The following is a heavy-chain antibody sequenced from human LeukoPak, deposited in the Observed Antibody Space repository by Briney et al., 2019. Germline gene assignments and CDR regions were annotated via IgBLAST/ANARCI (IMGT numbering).Heavy chain of an antibody. CDR2: ISPSGGST. D-gene: IGHD5-24*01. V-gene: IGHV1-46*01. J-gene: IGHJ5*02. CDR3: ARDNSVRDEAWWFNP. Sequence: ASVKVSCKASGYTFTSYGISWVRQAPGQGPEWMGVISPSGGSTIYAQKFKGRVTLTRDMSTSTDYLELGSLRSEDTAVYYCARDNSVRDEAWWFNPWGQGTLVTVSS. CDR1: GYTFTSYG.